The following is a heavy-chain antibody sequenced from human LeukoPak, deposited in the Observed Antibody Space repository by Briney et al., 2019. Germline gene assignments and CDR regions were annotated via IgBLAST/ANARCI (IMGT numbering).Heavy chain of an antibody. V-gene: IGHV4-34*01. CDR3: AGNKDIVATIYDY. CDR2: INHSGST. Sequence: SETLSLTCAVYGGSFSGYYWSWIRQPPGKGLEWIGEINHSGSTNYNPSLKSRVTISVDTSKNQFSLKLSSVTAADTAAYYCAGNKDIVATIYDYWGQGTLVTVSS. J-gene: IGHJ4*02. CDR1: GGSFSGYY. D-gene: IGHD5-12*01.